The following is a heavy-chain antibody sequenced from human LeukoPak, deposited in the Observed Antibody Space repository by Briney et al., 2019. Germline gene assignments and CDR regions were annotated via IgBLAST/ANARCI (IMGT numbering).Heavy chain of an antibody. CDR2: IIPIFGTA. V-gene: IGHV1-69*13. J-gene: IGHJ6*03. Sequence: SVKVSCKSSVGTFSSYAISLVRQAPGQGLEWMGGIIPIFGTANYAQKFQGRVTITADESTSTAYMELSSLRSEDTAVYYCASDRPLRSPARGEYYYYYYMDVWGKGTTVTVSS. D-gene: IGHD3-10*01. CDR3: ASDRPLRSPARGEYYYYYYMDV. CDR1: VGTFSSYA.